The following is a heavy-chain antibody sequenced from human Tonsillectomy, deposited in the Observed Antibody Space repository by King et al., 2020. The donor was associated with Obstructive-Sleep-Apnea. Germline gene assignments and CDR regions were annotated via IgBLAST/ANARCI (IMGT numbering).Heavy chain of an antibody. J-gene: IGHJ4*02. D-gene: IGHD3-9*01. CDR1: GCSISSYY. Sequence: QLQESGPGLVKPSETLSLTCTVSGCSISSYYLSWIRQPPGKGLEWIGYIFYSGSPNYNPSLKSRVTISVDTSKNQFSLKLSSVTAADTAVYYCARAGQLRYFDIDYWGQGTLVTVSS. CDR2: IFYSGSP. V-gene: IGHV4-59*01. CDR3: ARAGQLRYFDIDY.